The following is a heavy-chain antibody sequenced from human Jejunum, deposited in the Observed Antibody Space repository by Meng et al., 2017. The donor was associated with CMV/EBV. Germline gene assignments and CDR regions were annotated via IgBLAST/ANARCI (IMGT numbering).Heavy chain of an antibody. Sequence: GRLGGLAGGVVHAWGYLCLSCAASGFTFSSDGMHWVRQAPGRGPEWVAFIEYDGSDKYYADSMKGRFTISRDNSKNTMYLQMTSLKAEDTALYYCAKDVDHWGQGTLVTVSS. V-gene: IGHV3-30*02. CDR1: GFTFSSDG. J-gene: IGHJ4*02. CDR3: AKDVDH. CDR2: IEYDGSDK.